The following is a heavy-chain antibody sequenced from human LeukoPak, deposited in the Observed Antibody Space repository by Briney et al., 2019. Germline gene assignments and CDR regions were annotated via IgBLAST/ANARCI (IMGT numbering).Heavy chain of an antibody. CDR1: GFTFSNAW. V-gene: IGHV4-4*02. J-gene: IGHJ4*02. Sequence: GSLRLSCAASGFTFSNAWMSWVRQPPGKGLEWIGEINHSGSTNYNPSLKSRVTISVDTSKNQFSLKLSSVTAADTAVYYCARDPLCSGGSCPIDYWGQGTLVTVPS. CDR3: ARDPLCSGGSCPIDY. D-gene: IGHD2-15*01. CDR2: INHSGST.